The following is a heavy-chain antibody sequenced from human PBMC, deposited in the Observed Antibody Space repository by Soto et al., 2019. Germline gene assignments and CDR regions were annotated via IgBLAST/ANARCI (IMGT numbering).Heavy chain of an antibody. V-gene: IGHV5-10-1*01. CDR1: GYSFTSYW. J-gene: IGHJ6*02. CDR2: IDPSDSYT. CDR3: ASSPRGYCSSTSCRELGNYYGMDV. D-gene: IGHD2-2*01. Sequence: GESLKISCKGSGYSFTSYWISWVRQMPGKGLEWMGRIDPSDSYTNYSPSFQGHVTISADKSISTAYLQWSSLKASDTAMYYCASSPRGYCSSTSCRELGNYYGMDVWGQGTTVTDSS.